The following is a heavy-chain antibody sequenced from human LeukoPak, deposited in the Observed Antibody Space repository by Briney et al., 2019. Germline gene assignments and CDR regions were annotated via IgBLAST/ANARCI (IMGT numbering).Heavy chain of an antibody. D-gene: IGHD3-16*01. CDR2: LRYDGTKK. CDR3: AKASGRSAYGLDY. CDR1: GFTFSDYG. J-gene: IGHJ4*02. V-gene: IGHV3-30*02. Sequence: GESLKISCVAAGFTFSDYGMHWVRQAPGKGLEGVAFLRYDGTKKYYADSVKGRFTISRDDSKNTVYLQMYSLRPEDTAVYYCAKASGRSAYGLDYWGQGTLVTVFS.